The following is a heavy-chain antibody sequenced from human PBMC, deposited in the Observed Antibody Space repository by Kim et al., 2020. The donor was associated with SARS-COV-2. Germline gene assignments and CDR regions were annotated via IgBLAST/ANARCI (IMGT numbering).Heavy chain of an antibody. V-gene: IGHV4-59*01. Sequence: SETLSLTCTVSGGSISSYYWSWIRQPPGKGLEWIGYIYYSGSTNYNPSLKSRVTISVDTSKNQFSLKLSSVTAADTAVYYCARGGIAAAGRGYYYYGMDVWGQGTTVTVSS. CDR3: ARGGIAAAGRGYYYYGMDV. J-gene: IGHJ6*02. CDR1: GGSISSYY. CDR2: IYYSGST. D-gene: IGHD6-13*01.